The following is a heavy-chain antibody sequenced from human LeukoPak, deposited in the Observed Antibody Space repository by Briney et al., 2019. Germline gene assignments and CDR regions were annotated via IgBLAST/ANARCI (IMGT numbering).Heavy chain of an antibody. CDR1: GFTFSSYG. J-gene: IGHJ1*01. V-gene: IGHV3-30*18. CDR3: EKDRGYRRESPWRYSQP. Sequence: PGRSLRLSCAASGFTFSSYGMHWVRQAPGKGLEWVAVISYDGSNKYYADSVKGRFTISRDNSKNTLYLQMNSLRAEDTAVYYCEKDRGYRRESPWRYSQPGGRGPLV. D-gene: IGHD3-10*01. CDR2: ISYDGSNK.